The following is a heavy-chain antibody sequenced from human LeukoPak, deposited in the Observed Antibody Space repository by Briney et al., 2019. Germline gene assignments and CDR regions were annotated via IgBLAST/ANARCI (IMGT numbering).Heavy chain of an antibody. Sequence: GGSLRLSCAASGFTFSIHWMTWVRQAPGKGLEWVANINEDRSAKYYVDSVKGRFTISRDNAKNSLFLQMNSLRAEDTAVYYCAREDYGDYGFYFDYWGQGTLVTVSS. CDR1: GFTFSIHW. J-gene: IGHJ4*02. CDR2: INEDRSAK. V-gene: IGHV3-7*01. D-gene: IGHD4-17*01. CDR3: AREDYGDYGFYFDY.